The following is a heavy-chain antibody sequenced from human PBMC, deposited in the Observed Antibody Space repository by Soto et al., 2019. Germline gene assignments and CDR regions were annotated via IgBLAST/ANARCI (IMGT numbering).Heavy chain of an antibody. CDR1: GFTFGDYA. CDR2: IRSKAYGGTT. J-gene: IGHJ4*02. V-gene: IGHV3-49*03. D-gene: IGHD2-2*01. CDR3: TRAIVVVPAALYF. Sequence: GGSLRLSCTASGFTFGDYAMSWFRQAPGKGLEWVGFIRSKAYGGTTEYAASVKGRFTISRDDSKSIAYLQMNSLKTEDTAVYYCTRAIVVVPAALYFWGQGTLVTVSS.